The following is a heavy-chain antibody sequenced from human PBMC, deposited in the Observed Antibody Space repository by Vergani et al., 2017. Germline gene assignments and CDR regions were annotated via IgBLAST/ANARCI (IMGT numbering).Heavy chain of an antibody. CDR2: ISGSGGST. J-gene: IGHJ3*02. D-gene: IGHD2-2*01. CDR3: AKSYCSSTCCQHFDI. CDR1: GFTFSSYA. V-gene: IGHV3-23*01. Sequence: EVQLLESGGGLVQPGGSLRLSCAASGFTFSSYAMSWVRQAPGKGLEWVSAISGSGGSTYYADSVKGRFTISRDISKNTLYLQMNSLRAEDTAVYYCAKSYCSSTCCQHFDIWSQGTMVTVSS.